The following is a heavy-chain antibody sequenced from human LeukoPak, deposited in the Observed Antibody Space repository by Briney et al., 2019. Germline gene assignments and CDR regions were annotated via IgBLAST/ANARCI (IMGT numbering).Heavy chain of an antibody. CDR3: ARGSTIKRGYYDSSGHIDY. CDR2: IYYSGST. Sequence: SETLSLTCTVSGGSISNYYWSWIRQPPGKGLEWIGSIYYSGSTYYNPSLKSRVTISVDTSKNQFSLKLSSVTAADTAVYYCARGSTIKRGYYDSSGHIDYWGQGTLVTVSS. CDR1: GGSISNYY. J-gene: IGHJ4*02. V-gene: IGHV4-59*12. D-gene: IGHD3-22*01.